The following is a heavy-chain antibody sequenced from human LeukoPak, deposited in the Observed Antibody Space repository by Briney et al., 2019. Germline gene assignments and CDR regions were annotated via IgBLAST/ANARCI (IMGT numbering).Heavy chain of an antibody. CDR3: ARSYSSSTRNNWFDP. CDR1: GFTFSSYS. J-gene: IGHJ5*02. D-gene: IGHD6-13*01. CDR2: ISSSSSTI. Sequence: GGSLRLSCAASGFTFSSYSINWVRQAPGKGLEWVSYISSSSSTIYYADSVKGRFTISRDNAKNSLYLQMNSLRAEDTAVYYCARSYSSSTRNNWFDPWGQGTLVTVSS. V-gene: IGHV3-48*01.